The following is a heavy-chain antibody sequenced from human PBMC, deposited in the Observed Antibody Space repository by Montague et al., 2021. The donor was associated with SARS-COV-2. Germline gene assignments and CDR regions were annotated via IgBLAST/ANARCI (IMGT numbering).Heavy chain of an antibody. Sequence: SLRLSCAASGFPFSSYAMIWVRQAPGKGLEWVSTISSTGGSTYYADSVKGRFIISRDNSKNTVYMQMNNLRAEDTAVYYCAKGFTYYFVSGGYPNYFDPWGQGTLVSVSS. V-gene: IGHV3-23*01. D-gene: IGHD3-10*01. CDR1: GFPFSSYA. CDR2: ISSTGGST. CDR3: AKGFTYYFVSGGYPNYFDP. J-gene: IGHJ5*02.